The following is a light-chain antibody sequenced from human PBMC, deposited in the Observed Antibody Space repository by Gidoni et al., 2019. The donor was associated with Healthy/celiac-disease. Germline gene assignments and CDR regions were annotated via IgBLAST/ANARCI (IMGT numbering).Light chain of an antibody. Sequence: EIVMTQSPATLSVSPGERATLSCRASQSISSNLAWYQQKPGQAPRLLIYGASTRATGIPARFSGSGSGTEFTLTISSLQSEDFAVYYCQQYGNWPPWTFXQXTKVEIK. CDR1: QSISSN. J-gene: IGKJ1*01. V-gene: IGKV3-15*01. CDR3: QQYGNWPPWT. CDR2: GAS.